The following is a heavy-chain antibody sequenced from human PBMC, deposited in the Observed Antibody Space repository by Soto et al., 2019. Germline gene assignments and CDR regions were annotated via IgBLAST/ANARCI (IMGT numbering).Heavy chain of an antibody. CDR3: ARVGRPLPGIAAAGTGTDY. J-gene: IGHJ4*02. Sequence: EVQLVESGGGLVQPGGSLRLSCAASGFTFSSYSMNWVRQAPGKGLEWVSYISSSSSTIYYADSVKGRFTISRDNAKNSRYLQMNSLRAEDTAVYYCARVGRPLPGIAAAGTGTDYWGQGTLVTVSS. CDR2: ISSSSSTI. CDR1: GFTFSSYS. V-gene: IGHV3-48*01. D-gene: IGHD6-13*01.